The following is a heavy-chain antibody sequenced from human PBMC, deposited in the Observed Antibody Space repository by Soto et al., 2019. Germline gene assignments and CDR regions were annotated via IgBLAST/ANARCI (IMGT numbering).Heavy chain of an antibody. CDR3: ARVLPRLRGDLYGGCFDY. V-gene: IGHV3-48*03. Sequence: VQLVESGGGLVQPGGSLRLSCAASGFSFSSYEMNWVRQAPGKGLEWVSYISSSGSTIYFADSVKGRFTISRDNAKNSLYLQVNSLRAEDTAVYYCARVLPRLRGDLYGGCFDYWGQGTLVTVSS. CDR2: ISSSGSTI. CDR1: GFSFSSYE. D-gene: IGHD2-21*02. J-gene: IGHJ4*02.